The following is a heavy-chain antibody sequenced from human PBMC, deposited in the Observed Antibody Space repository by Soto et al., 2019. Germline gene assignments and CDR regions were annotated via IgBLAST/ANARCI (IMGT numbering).Heavy chain of an antibody. D-gene: IGHD5-18*01. CDR2: IYYSGST. CDR3: ARVRGPVQLWDSGPFDY. Sequence: QVQLQESGPGLVKPSQTLSLTCTVSGGSISSGGYYWSWIRQHPGKGLEWIGYIYYSGSTYYNPSLKSRVTISVDTSKNQFSLKLSSVTAADTAVYYCARVRGPVQLWDSGPFDYWGQGTLVTVSS. J-gene: IGHJ4*02. CDR1: GGSISSGGYY. V-gene: IGHV4-31*03.